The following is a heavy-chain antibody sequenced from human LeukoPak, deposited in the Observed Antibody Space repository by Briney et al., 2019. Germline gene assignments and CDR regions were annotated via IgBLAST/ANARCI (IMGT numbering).Heavy chain of an antibody. D-gene: IGHD2/OR15-2a*01. CDR3: AKISAIEYGVFDY. Sequence: GGSLRLXSAASGFTFSTYAMSWVRLAPGKGLEWVSAISGSGSHTYYADSVKGRFTISRDNSKNTLYLQMNSLRAEDTAVYYCAKISAIEYGVFDYWGQGTLVTVSS. CDR2: ISGSGSHT. CDR1: GFTFSTYA. J-gene: IGHJ4*02. V-gene: IGHV3-23*01.